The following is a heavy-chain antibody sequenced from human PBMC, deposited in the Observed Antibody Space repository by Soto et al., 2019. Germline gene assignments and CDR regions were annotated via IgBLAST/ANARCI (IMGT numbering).Heavy chain of an antibody. CDR1: GFTFSSYG. CDR2: IWYDGSNK. J-gene: IGHJ6*02. Sequence: VGSLRLSCAASGFTFSSYGMHWVRQAPGKGLEWVAVIWYDGSNKYYADSVKGRFTISRDNSKNTLYLQMNSLRAEDTAVYYCARRREYSSSASVYYYYGMDVWGQGTTVTVSS. V-gene: IGHV3-33*01. CDR3: ARRREYSSSASVYYYYGMDV. D-gene: IGHD6-6*01.